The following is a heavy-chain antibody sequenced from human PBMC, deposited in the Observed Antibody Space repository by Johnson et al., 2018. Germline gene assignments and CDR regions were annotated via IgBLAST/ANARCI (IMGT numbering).Heavy chain of an antibody. CDR1: GGSVRRSTSY. CDR2: SDYSGST. Sequence: QVQLQESGPGLVKPSETLSLTCTVSGGSVRRSTSYWAWIRQPPGGGLEWIGSSDYSGSTNYNPSLKSRVTISVDTSTHRLSLTLNSVTSADTAVYYCATTLTSYFEASGHEVRRYSFHIWGQGTMVTVSS. J-gene: IGHJ3*02. D-gene: IGHD2-15*01. CDR3: ATTLTSYFEASGHEVRRYSFHI. V-gene: IGHV4-61*01.